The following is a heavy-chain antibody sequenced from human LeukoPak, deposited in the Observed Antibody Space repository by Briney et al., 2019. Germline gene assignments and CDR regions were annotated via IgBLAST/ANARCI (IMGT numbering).Heavy chain of an antibody. CDR2: INPSGGGT. CDR1: GYTFTNYY. J-gene: IGHJ4*02. Sequence: ASVNVSCKSSGYTFTNYYIHWVRQAPGQGLEWMGIINPSGGGTTYAQKFQGRVTMTRDTSTSTVYMELRSLRSDDTAIYYCAREGELAVTGTGFDYWGQGTLVTVSS. CDR3: AREGELAVTGTGFDY. V-gene: IGHV1-46*01. D-gene: IGHD6-19*01.